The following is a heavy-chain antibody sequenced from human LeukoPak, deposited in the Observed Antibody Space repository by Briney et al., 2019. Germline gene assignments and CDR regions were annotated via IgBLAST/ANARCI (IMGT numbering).Heavy chain of an antibody. J-gene: IGHJ4*02. D-gene: IGHD6-19*01. V-gene: IGHV4-39*01. CDR2: IYYSGNT. CDR3: ASPSSGWYSGFDY. CDR1: GASISSSSSY. Sequence: SETLSLTCTVSGASISSSSSYWGWIRQHPGQGLEWIGSIYYSGNTYYTPSLKSRVTISVDTTKNQFSLKMSSVTAADTAVYYCASPSSGWYSGFDYWGQGTLVTVSS.